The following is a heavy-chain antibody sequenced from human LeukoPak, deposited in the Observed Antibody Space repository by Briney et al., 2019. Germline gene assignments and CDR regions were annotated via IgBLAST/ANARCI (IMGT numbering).Heavy chain of an antibody. CDR2: ISSSSSYI. J-gene: IGHJ4*02. D-gene: IGHD3-3*01. Sequence: PGGSLRLSCAASGFTFSSYSMNWVRQAPGKGLEWVSSISSSSSYIYYADSVKGRFTISRDNAKNSLYLQMNSLRAEDTAVYYCARDVSRYYDFWSGYYTGIPLDYWGQGTLVTVSS. CDR3: ARDVSRYYDFWSGYYTGIPLDY. V-gene: IGHV3-21*01. CDR1: GFTFSSYS.